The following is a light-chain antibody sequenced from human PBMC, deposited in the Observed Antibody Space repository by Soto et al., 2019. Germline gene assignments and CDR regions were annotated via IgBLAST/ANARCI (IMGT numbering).Light chain of an antibody. J-gene: IGLJ1*01. CDR1: INDVGGYNY. V-gene: IGLV2-8*01. Sequence: QSALNQPPPASGFPGQSVTISCAGTINDVGGYNYVSWYQQHPGKVPQLMIYQVTKRPSGVPDRFSASKSDTTASLTISGLQAEDEGDYYCMSYAGGNTFVFGTGTKVTVL. CDR3: MSYAGGNTFV. CDR2: QVT.